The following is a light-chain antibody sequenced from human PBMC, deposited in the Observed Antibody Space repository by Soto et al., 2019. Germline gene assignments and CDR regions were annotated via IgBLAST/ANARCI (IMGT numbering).Light chain of an antibody. CDR1: HSIDSTY. CDR3: QHYADAPQRT. V-gene: IGKV3-20*01. CDR2: GAS. J-gene: IGKJ1*01. Sequence: EILLTQSPGTLSLSPGERATLSCRASHSIDSTYLAWYQQKPGQAPRLLIYGASTRATDIPDRFSGSGSGTDFTLTIDRLEPEDFAVYYCQHYADAPQRTFGQGTKVEIK.